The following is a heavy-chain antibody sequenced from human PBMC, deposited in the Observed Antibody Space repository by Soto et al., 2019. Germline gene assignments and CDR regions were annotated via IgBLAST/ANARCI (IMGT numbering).Heavy chain of an antibody. CDR2: IIPIFGTA. CDR3: ARDKGITMIVGYAFDI. D-gene: IGHD3-22*01. J-gene: IGHJ3*02. CDR1: GGTCSGYA. V-gene: IGHV1-69*06. Sequence: GASVKVSCKASGGTCSGYAISWVRQAPGQGLEWMGGIIPIFGTANYAQRFQGRVTITADKSTSTAYMELSSLRSEDTAVYYCARDKGITMIVGYAFDIWGQGTMVTVSS.